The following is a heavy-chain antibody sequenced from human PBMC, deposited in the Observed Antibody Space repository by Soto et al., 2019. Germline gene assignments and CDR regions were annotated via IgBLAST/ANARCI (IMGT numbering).Heavy chain of an antibody. CDR3: ARSDCTSTSCYVVWFDT. J-gene: IGHJ5*02. D-gene: IGHD2-2*01. CDR2: ISSSSSYI. CDR1: GFSFSNYG. Sequence: EVQLVESGGGLVKPGGSLRLSCAASGFSFSNYGMNWVRQAPGKGLEWVSSISSSSSYISYADSVKGRFNISRDNAKNSVYLQMNSLRAEDTAVYYCARSDCTSTSCYVVWFDTWGQGTLVTVSS. V-gene: IGHV3-21*01.